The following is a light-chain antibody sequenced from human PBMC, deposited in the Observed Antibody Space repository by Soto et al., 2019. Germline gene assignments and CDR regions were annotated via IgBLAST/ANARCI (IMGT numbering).Light chain of an antibody. J-gene: IGKJ1*01. CDR3: QQSYSTPRT. CDR1: QSISSY. CDR2: AAS. Sequence: DIQMTQSPSSLSASVGDRVTITCRASQSISSYLNWYQQKPGKAPKLLIYAASSLQSGVPSRFSGSGSGTDFTLTISSLQLEDFATYYCQQSYSTPRTFDQGTKVEIK. V-gene: IGKV1-39*01.